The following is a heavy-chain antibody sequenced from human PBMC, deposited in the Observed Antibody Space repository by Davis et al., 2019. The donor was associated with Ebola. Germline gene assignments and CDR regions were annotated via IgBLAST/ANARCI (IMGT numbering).Heavy chain of an antibody. V-gene: IGHV3-30-3*01. CDR3: AKGFTVTTRYGMDV. Sequence: GESLKISCAASGFTFSSYAMHWVRQAPGKGLEWVAVISYDGSNKYYADSVKGRFTISRDNSKNTLYLQMNSLRAEDTALYYCAKGFTVTTRYGMDVWGQGTTVTVSS. CDR2: ISYDGSNK. J-gene: IGHJ6*02. D-gene: IGHD4-17*01. CDR1: GFTFSSYA.